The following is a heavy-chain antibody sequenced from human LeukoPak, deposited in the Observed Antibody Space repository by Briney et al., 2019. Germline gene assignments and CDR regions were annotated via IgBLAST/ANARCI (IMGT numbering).Heavy chain of an antibody. CDR2: MNPNSGNT. D-gene: IGHD6-6*01. CDR1: GYTFTSYD. J-gene: IGHJ6*03. Sequence: ASVKVSCKASGYTFTSYDINWVRQATGQGLEWMGWMNPNSGNTGYAQKFQGRVTMTRNTSISTAYMELSSLRSEDTAVYYCARDSAARPYYYYMDVWGKGTTVTVSS. CDR3: ARDSAARPYYYYMDV. V-gene: IGHV1-8*01.